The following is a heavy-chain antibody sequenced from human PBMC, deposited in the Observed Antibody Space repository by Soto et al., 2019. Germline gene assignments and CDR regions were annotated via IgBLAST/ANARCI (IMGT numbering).Heavy chain of an antibody. Sequence: PSETLSLTCTVSGGSISSYYWSWIRQPPGKGLEWIGYIYYSGYTNYNPSLKSRVTISVDTSKNQFSLKLSSVTAADTAVYYCARHLRYCSGGSCYNNAFDIWGQGTMVTVSS. J-gene: IGHJ3*02. D-gene: IGHD2-15*01. CDR2: IYYSGYT. V-gene: IGHV4-59*08. CDR1: GGSISSYY. CDR3: ARHLRYCSGGSCYNNAFDI.